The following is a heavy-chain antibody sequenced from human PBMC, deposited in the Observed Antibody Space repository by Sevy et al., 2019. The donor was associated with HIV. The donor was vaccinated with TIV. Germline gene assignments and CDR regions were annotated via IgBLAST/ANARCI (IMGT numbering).Heavy chain of an antibody. V-gene: IGHV3-30*04. CDR3: AREGSNWGFDS. CDR1: GFTFSSYA. D-gene: IGHD1-1*01. CDR2: ISYDGSNK. Sequence: GGYLRLSCAASGFTFSSYAMHWVRQAPGKGLEWVTIISYDGSNKYYADSVKGRFTSSRDNYKDTLYLQVNSLRPEDTAVYYCAREGSNWGFDSWGQGTLVTVSS. J-gene: IGHJ4*02.